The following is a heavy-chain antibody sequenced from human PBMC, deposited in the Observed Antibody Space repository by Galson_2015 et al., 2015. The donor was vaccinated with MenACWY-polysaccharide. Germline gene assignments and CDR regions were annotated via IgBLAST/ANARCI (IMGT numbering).Heavy chain of an antibody. D-gene: IGHD6-19*01. CDR2: MSPNTAKT. V-gene: IGHV1-8*01. J-gene: IGHJ4*02. Sequence: VKVSCKASGYTFTSYDINWVRQATGQGLEWMGWMSPNTAKTGYPQKFQGRVTMTRNNSISTAYMELSSLTSEDTAVYYCARGRRDTAVAATAAVFLDYWGQGILVTVSS. CDR1: GYTFTSYD. CDR3: ARGRRDTAVAATAAVFLDY.